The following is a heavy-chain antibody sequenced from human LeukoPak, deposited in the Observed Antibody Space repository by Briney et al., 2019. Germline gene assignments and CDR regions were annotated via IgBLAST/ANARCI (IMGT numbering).Heavy chain of an antibody. Sequence: SETLSLTCGISGGSVSDYYCSWIRQTPGEGLEWIGEINQSGSPKYNPSLKSRVAIFVDTSSNQLSLNVTSVTAADTAVYYCVRGLVKKLVRRQIYYYMDVWGKGTTVIVSS. D-gene: IGHD6-6*01. CDR3: VRGLVKKLVRRQIYYYMDV. CDR1: GGSVSDYY. CDR2: INQSGSP. V-gene: IGHV4-34*01. J-gene: IGHJ6*03.